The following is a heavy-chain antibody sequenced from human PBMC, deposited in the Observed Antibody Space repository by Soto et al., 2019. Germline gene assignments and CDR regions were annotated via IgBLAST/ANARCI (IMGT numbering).Heavy chain of an antibody. D-gene: IGHD3-22*01. V-gene: IGHV1-46*01. J-gene: IGHJ5*02. CDR3: ARPGSSGFSNWFDP. CDR1: GYTFTSYY. CDR2: INPSGGST. Sequence: ASVKVSCKASGYTFTSYYMHWVRQAPGQGLEWMGIINPSGGSTSYAQKFQGRVTMTRDTSTSTVYMELSSLKASDTAMYYCARPGSSGFSNWFDPWGQGTLVTVSS.